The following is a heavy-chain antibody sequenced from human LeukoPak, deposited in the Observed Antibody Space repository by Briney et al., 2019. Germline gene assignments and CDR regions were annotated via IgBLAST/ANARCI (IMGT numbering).Heavy chain of an antibody. D-gene: IGHD6-6*01. V-gene: IGHV4-34*01. Sequence: SETLSLTCAVYGGSFSGYYWSWIRQPPGKGLEWIGEINHNGSTNYNPSLKSRVTISVDTSKNQFSLKLSSVTAADTAVYYCARSRHSPMGRPSIAARPRWFDPWGQGTLVTVSS. CDR1: GGSFSGYY. J-gene: IGHJ5*02. CDR2: INHNGST. CDR3: ARSRHSPMGRPSIAARPRWFDP.